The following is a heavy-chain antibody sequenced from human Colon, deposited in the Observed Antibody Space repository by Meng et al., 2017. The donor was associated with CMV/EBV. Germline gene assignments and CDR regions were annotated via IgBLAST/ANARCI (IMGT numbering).Heavy chain of an antibody. CDR3: ATVSGGDFDY. D-gene: IGHD1-26*01. J-gene: IGHJ4*02. Sequence: QVQLGQSGAEVKKPGASVNVSCKASGYTFTGYFMYWVRQAPGQGLEWMGSINPNSGGTNYAQKFQGRVTMTRDTSINTAYMELSRLRSDDTAVYYCATVSGGDFDYWGQGTLVTVSS. CDR2: INPNSGGT. V-gene: IGHV1-2*02. CDR1: GYTFTGYF.